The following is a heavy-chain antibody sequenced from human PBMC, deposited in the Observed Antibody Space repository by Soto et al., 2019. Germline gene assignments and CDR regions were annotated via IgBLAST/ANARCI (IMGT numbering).Heavy chain of an antibody. Sequence: EASVKVSCKASGYTFTSYGISWVRQAPGQGLEWMGWISAYNGNTNYAQKLQGRVTMTTDTSTSTACMELRSLRSDDTAVYYCARDILAAAGNWFDPWGQGTLVTVSS. D-gene: IGHD6-13*01. CDR3: ARDILAAAGNWFDP. J-gene: IGHJ5*02. V-gene: IGHV1-18*01. CDR1: GYTFTSYG. CDR2: ISAYNGNT.